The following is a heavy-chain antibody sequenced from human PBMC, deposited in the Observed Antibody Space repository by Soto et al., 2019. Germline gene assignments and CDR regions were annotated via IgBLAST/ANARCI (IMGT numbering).Heavy chain of an antibody. Sequence: SLRLSCAASGFTFSSYEMNWVRQAPGKGLEWVSYISSSGSTIYYADSVKGRFTISRDNAKNSLYLQMNSLRAEDTAVYYCARSWIHSYALSMDVWCQGTTVTVSS. CDR3: ARSWIHSYALSMDV. V-gene: IGHV3-48*03. D-gene: IGHD5-18*01. J-gene: IGHJ6*02. CDR1: GFTFSSYE. CDR2: ISSSGSTI.